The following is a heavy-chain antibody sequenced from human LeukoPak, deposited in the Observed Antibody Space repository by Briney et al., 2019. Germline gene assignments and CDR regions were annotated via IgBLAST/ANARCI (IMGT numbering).Heavy chain of an antibody. V-gene: IGHV4-34*01. J-gene: IGHJ3*02. Sequence: SETLSLTCAVYGGSFSGYYWSWIRQPPGKGLEWIGEINHSGSTNYNPSLKSRVTISVDTSKNQFSLKLSSVTAADTAVYYCAKGFGEQVRSDPIAFDIWGQGTMVTVSS. D-gene: IGHD3-10*01. CDR1: GGSFSGYY. CDR2: INHSGST. CDR3: AKGFGEQVRSDPIAFDI.